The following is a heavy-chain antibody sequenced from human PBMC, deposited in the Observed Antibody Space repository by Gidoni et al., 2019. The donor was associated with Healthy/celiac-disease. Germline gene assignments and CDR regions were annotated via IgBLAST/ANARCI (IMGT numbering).Heavy chain of an antibody. CDR3: AREGRFGETVDY. V-gene: IGHV4-34*01. CDR2: INHSGST. Sequence: QVQLQQWGAGLLKPSETLSLTCAVYGGSFSGYYWSWIRQPPGKGLEWIGEINHSGSTNYNPSLKSRVTISVDTSKNQFSLKLSSVTAADTAVYYCAREGRFGETVDYWGQGTLVTVSS. D-gene: IGHD3-10*01. CDR1: GGSFSGYY. J-gene: IGHJ4*02.